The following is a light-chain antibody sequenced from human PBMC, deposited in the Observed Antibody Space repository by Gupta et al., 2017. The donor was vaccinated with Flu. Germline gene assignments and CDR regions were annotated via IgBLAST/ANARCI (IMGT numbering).Light chain of an antibody. V-gene: IGKV1-5*03. CDR1: PSISSW. CDR3: HQDSSYPIT. Sequence: DIQMTQSPSTLSASVGGRVTITCRASPSISSWLAWYQQKPGKGPKLLIYFASTLHDGVPSRFSGSGSGTEFTLTISRLQPEDAATYYCHQDSSYPITFGQGTRLE. J-gene: IGKJ5*01. CDR2: FAS.